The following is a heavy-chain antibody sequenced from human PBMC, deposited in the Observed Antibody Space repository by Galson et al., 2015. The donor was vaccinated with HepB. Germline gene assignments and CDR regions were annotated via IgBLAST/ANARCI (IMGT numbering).Heavy chain of an antibody. CDR1: GFTFDDYA. D-gene: IGHD3-3*01. V-gene: IGHV3-9*01. Sequence: SLRLSCAASGFTFDDYAMNWVRQAPGKGLEWVSGISWNSGSIGDEDYVKGRFTISRENAKNSLYLQMNSLSAEETALYYCAKDMDAFSDCWSGYYYYYGMDVWVQGTAVTVSS. J-gene: IGHJ6*02. CDR3: AKDMDAFSDCWSGYYYYYGMDV. CDR2: ISWNSGSI.